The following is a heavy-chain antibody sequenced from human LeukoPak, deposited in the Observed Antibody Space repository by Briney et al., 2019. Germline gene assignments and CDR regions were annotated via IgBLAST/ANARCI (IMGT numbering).Heavy chain of an antibody. Sequence: GGSLRLSCAASGFTFSSYSMNWVRQAPGKGLEWVSSISSSSSYIYYADSVKGRFTISRDNAKNSLYLQMNSLRGEDTAVYYCARDDYCSGGSCYHTDAFDIWGQGTMVTVSS. CDR3: ARDDYCSGGSCYHTDAFDI. CDR1: GFTFSSYS. J-gene: IGHJ3*02. V-gene: IGHV3-21*01. CDR2: ISSSSSYI. D-gene: IGHD2-15*01.